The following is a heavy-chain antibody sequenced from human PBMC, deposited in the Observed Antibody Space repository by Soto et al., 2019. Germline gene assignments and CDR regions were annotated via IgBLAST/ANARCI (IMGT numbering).Heavy chain of an antibody. J-gene: IGHJ6*02. V-gene: IGHV4-38-2*01. D-gene: IGHD5-18*01. Sequence: PSETLSLTCAVCGYSISSGYYWGWIRQPPGKGLEWIGSIYHSGSTYYNPSLKSRVTISVDTSKNQFSLKLSSVTAADTAVYYCARVVNTAMLYYYYYGMDVWGQGTTVTVSS. CDR2: IYHSGST. CDR1: GYSISSGYY. CDR3: ARVVNTAMLYYYYYGMDV.